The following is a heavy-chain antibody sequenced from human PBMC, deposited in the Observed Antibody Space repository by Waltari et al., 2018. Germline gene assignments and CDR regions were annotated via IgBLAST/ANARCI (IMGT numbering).Heavy chain of an antibody. CDR3: ARGGYYDSSGYYYAIDY. CDR1: GGSISSGGYY. J-gene: IGHJ4*02. CDR2: IYYSGST. D-gene: IGHD3-22*01. Sequence: QVQLQESGPGLVKPSQTLSLTCTVSGGSISSGGYYWSWIRQHPGKGLEWIGYIYYSGSTYYNPSLKSRVTISVDTSKNQFSLKLSSVTAADTAVYYCARGGYYDSSGYYYAIDYWGQGTLVTVSS. V-gene: IGHV4-31*03.